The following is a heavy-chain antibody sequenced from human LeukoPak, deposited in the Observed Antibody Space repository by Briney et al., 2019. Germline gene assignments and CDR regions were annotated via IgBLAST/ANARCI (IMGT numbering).Heavy chain of an antibody. CDR2: IKPDGTEK. V-gene: IGHV3-7*05. Sequence: QPGGSLRLSWAVSGXPFSSYWVSWVREAPGRGLEWVANIKPDGTEKYYVDSVKGRFTISRDDAKNSLYLQLNSLRADDTAVYYCARDSGYRTVDYWGQGTLVTVSS. J-gene: IGHJ4*02. D-gene: IGHD3-10*01. CDR3: ARDSGYRTVDY. CDR1: GXPFSSYW.